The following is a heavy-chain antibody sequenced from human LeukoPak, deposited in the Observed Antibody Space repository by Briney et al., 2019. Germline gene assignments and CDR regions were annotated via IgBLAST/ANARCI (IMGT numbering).Heavy chain of an antibody. Sequence: PGGSLRLSCAASGFTFSRHGMHWVRQAPGKGLEWVTVISNDGNKKYYADSVKGRFTTSRDNSKLYLQMDSLRHEDTAVYYCAKDRSPSVTSFYYYHGMDVWGQGTTVTVSS. CDR2: ISNDGNKK. J-gene: IGHJ6*02. CDR1: GFTFSRHG. V-gene: IGHV3-30*18. CDR3: AKDRSPSVTSFYYYHGMDV. D-gene: IGHD4-17*01.